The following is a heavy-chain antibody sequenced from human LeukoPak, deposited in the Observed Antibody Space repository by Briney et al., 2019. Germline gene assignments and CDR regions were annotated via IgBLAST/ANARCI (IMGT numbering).Heavy chain of an antibody. Sequence: GGSLRLSCAASGFTFSGSAMHWVRQASGKGLEWVGRIRSKANSYATAYAASVKGRFTISRDDSKNTAYLQMNSLKTEDTAVYYCAKVRIAARIFDYWGQGTLVTVSS. CDR1: GFTFSGSA. J-gene: IGHJ4*02. V-gene: IGHV3-73*01. D-gene: IGHD6-6*01. CDR3: AKVRIAARIFDY. CDR2: IRSKANSYAT.